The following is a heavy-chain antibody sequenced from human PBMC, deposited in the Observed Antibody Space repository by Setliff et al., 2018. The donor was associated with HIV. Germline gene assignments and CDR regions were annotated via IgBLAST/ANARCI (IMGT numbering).Heavy chain of an antibody. Sequence: GESLKISCAASGITVSSNYMIWVRQAPGKGPEWVSVLYGAGNTFYADSVKGRFTVSRDDSKNTLFLQMNSLRAEDTAVYYCARGRLGSSGNTYYWYYFDYWGQGTRVTSPQ. J-gene: IGHJ4*02. CDR1: GITVSSNY. V-gene: IGHV3-53*01. D-gene: IGHD2-15*01. CDR2: LYGAGNT. CDR3: ARGRLGSSGNTYYWYYFDY.